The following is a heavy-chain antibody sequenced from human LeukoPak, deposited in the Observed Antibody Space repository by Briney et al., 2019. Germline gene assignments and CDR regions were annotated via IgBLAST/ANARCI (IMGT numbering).Heavy chain of an antibody. Sequence: GGSLRLSCAASGFTFSSYAMSWVRRAPGKGLEWVSAITGTGGSTYYADSVKGRFTISRDNSKNTLYLQMNSLRAEDTAVYYCATRGYCSGTSCYAPQPWGQGTLVTVSS. CDR3: ATRGYCSGTSCYAPQP. V-gene: IGHV3-23*01. J-gene: IGHJ5*02. CDR2: ITGTGGST. D-gene: IGHD2-2*01. CDR1: GFTFSSYA.